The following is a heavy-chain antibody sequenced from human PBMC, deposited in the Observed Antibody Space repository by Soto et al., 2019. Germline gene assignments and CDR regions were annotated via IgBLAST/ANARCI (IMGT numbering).Heavy chain of an antibody. CDR1: GFTFSSYS. Sequence: GGSLRLSCAASGFTFSSYSMNWVRQAPGKGLEWVSAITSNGSNKYYADSVKGRFTISRDNSKNTLYLQMNSLRAEDTAVYYCARAVNDFWSGLVYYYYGMDVWGQGTTVTVSS. J-gene: IGHJ6*02. CDR3: ARAVNDFWSGLVYYYYGMDV. V-gene: IGHV3-30*03. CDR2: ITSNGSNK. D-gene: IGHD3-3*01.